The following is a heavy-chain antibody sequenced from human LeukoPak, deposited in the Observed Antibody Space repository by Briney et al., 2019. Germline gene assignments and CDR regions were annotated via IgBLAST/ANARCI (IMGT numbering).Heavy chain of an antibody. CDR2: ISSSGSTI. CDR1: GFTFSDYY. J-gene: IGHJ6*03. CDR3: ARAPEGDGYKQYCYYYYMDV. Sequence: PGGSLRLSCAASGFTFSDYYMSWIRQAPGKGLEWVSYISSSGSTIYYADSVKGRFTISRDNAKNSLYLQMNSLRAEDTAVYYCARAPEGDGYKQYCYYYYMDVWGKGTTVTVSS. V-gene: IGHV3-11*01. D-gene: IGHD5-24*01.